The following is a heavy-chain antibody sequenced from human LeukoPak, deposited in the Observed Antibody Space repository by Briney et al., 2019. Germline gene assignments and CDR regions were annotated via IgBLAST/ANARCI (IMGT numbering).Heavy chain of an antibody. CDR2: ISYDGSNK. J-gene: IGHJ4*02. CDR1: GFTFSSYG. Sequence: HAGGSLRLSCAASGFTFSSYGMHWVRQAPGKGLEWVAAISYDGSNKYYADSVKGRFTISRDNSKNTLYLQMNSLRAEDTAVYYCAKGNDYYDDWGQGTLVTVSS. D-gene: IGHD1-1*01. V-gene: IGHV3-30*18. CDR3: AKGNDYYDD.